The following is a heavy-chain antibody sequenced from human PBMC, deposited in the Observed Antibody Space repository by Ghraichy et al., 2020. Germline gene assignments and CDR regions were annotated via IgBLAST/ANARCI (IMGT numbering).Heavy chain of an antibody. CDR2: ISGSGTGT. D-gene: IGHD3/OR15-3a*01. CDR3: TRPRTGASYCFDY. Sequence: GGSLRLSCAASGFAFSNYAMSWVRQAPGKGLEWVSAISGSGTGTYYADSVKGRFTISRDNSKNTLYLQMNSLRADDTGVYYCTRPRTGASYCFDYWGQGTLVTVSS. V-gene: IGHV3-23*01. CDR1: GFAFSNYA. J-gene: IGHJ4*02.